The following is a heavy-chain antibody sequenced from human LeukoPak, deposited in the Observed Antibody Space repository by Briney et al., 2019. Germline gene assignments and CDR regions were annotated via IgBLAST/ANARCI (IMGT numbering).Heavy chain of an antibody. CDR3: AKDDVVVTAIRGYFDY. CDR1: GFTFSSYA. CDR2: ISVSGGST. Sequence: GGSLRLSCAASGFTFSSYAMSWVRQAPGKGLEWVSAISVSGGSTYYADSVKGRFTISRDNSKNTLYLQMNSLRAEETAVYYCAKDDVVVTAIRGYFDYWGQGTLVTVSS. V-gene: IGHV3-23*01. D-gene: IGHD2-21*02. J-gene: IGHJ4*02.